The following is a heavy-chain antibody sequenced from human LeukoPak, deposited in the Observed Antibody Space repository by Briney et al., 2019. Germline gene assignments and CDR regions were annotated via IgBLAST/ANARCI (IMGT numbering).Heavy chain of an antibody. CDR3: ARVSPYSGWRFDY. Sequence: SETLSLTCTVSGVSISSSNSYWGWIRQPPGKGLEWIGSIYYSGSTNYNPSLKSRVTISVDTSKNQFSLKLSSVTAADTAVYYCARVSPYSGWRFDYWGQGTLVTVSS. CDR2: IYYSGST. V-gene: IGHV4-39*07. D-gene: IGHD5-12*01. CDR1: GVSISSSNSY. J-gene: IGHJ4*02.